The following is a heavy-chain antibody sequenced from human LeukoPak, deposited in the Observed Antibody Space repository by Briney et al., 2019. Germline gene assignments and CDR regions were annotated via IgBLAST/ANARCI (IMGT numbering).Heavy chain of an antibody. J-gene: IGHJ4*02. CDR3: ARGSGYYRFFDY. D-gene: IGHD3-22*01. CDR2: INHSGST. CDR1: GGSFIGYY. Sequence: SETLSVTCAVYGGSFIGYYWSWIRPPPGKGLEWMGEINHSGSTNYNPSLKSRVNISVDTSKNQFSLKLSSVTGADTAVYYCARGSGYYRFFDYWGQGTLVTVSS. V-gene: IGHV4-34*01.